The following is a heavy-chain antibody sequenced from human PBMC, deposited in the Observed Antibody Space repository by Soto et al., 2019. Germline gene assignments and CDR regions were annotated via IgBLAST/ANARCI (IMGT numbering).Heavy chain of an antibody. CDR2: IDYSGCT. Sequence: QVQLQESGPGLVKPSQTLSLTCTVSGGSISSGGYYWSWIRQHPGKGLEWIGYIDYSGCTYYNPFLKSRVTISVHTSKNQCSLKLSSVTAADTAVYYCARDPDSSSGVHFDYWGQGTLVTVSS. V-gene: IGHV4-31*03. CDR1: GGSISSGGYY. J-gene: IGHJ4*02. D-gene: IGHD6-6*01. CDR3: ARDPDSSSGVHFDY.